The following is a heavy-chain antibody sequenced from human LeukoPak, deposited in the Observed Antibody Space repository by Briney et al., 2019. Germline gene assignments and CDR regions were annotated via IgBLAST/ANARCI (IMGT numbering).Heavy chain of an antibody. CDR3: AKSLAGTCFDY. CDR2: IWYDGSNK. J-gene: IGHJ4*02. D-gene: IGHD6-19*01. V-gene: IGHV3-30*02. CDR1: GFTFSSYG. Sequence: PGGSLRLSCAASGFTFSSYGMHWVRQAPGKGLEWVAVIWYDGSNKYYADSVKGRFTISRDNSKNTLYLQMNSLRAEDTAVYYRAKSLAGTCFDYWGQGTLVTVSS.